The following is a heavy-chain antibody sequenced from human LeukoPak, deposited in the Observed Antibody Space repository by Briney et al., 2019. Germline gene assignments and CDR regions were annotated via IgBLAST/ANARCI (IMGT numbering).Heavy chain of an antibody. Sequence: SETLSLTCTVSGGSISSYYWSWIRQPAGKGLEWIGRIYTSGSTNYHPSLKSRVTMSIDTSKNQFSLKLSSVTAADTAVYYCARDCSSTSCYTASFDYWGQGTLVTASS. CDR3: ARDCSSTSCYTASFDY. D-gene: IGHD2-2*02. V-gene: IGHV4-4*07. CDR1: GGSISSYY. CDR2: IYTSGST. J-gene: IGHJ4*02.